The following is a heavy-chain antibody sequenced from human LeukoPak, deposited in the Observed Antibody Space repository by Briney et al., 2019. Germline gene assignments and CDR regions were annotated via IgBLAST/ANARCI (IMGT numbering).Heavy chain of an antibody. CDR1: GGSISSSSYY. J-gene: IGHJ3*02. CDR2: IYYSGST. Sequence: SETLSLTCTVSGGSISSSSYYWGWIRQPPGKGLEWIGRIYYSGSTYYNPSLKSRVNISVDTSKNQFSLKLSSVTAAHTAVYYCARHEEYSSSSDAFDIWGQGTMVTVSS. D-gene: IGHD6-6*01. CDR3: ARHEEYSSSSDAFDI. V-gene: IGHV4-39*01.